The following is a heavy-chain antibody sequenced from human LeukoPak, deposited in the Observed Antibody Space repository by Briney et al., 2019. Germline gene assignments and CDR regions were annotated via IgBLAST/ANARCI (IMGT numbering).Heavy chain of an antibody. CDR3: ASSPRIRFDY. CDR2: IYSGGST. CDR1: GFTVSSNY. V-gene: IGHV3-53*01. Sequence: GGSLRLSCAASGFTVSSNYMSWVRPAPGKGLEWVSVIYSGGSTYYADSVKGRFTISRDNSKNTLYLQMNSLRAEDTAVYYCASSPRIRFDYWGQGTLVTVSS. J-gene: IGHJ4*02. D-gene: IGHD2-15*01.